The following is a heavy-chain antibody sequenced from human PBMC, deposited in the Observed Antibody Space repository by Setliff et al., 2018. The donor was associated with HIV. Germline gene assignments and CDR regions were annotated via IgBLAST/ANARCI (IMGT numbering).Heavy chain of an antibody. Sequence: GSLRLSCAASGFTFSDYYMSWIRQAPGKGPEWVSYISSSGDTRYYADSVKGRFTISRDNAKNSLYLQMNSLRAEDTAVYFCARAGRRHYYGSGSYAVFDYWGQGIGVTVSS. J-gene: IGHJ4*02. V-gene: IGHV3-11*04. D-gene: IGHD3-10*01. CDR2: ISSSGDTR. CDR3: ARAGRRHYYGSGSYAVFDY. CDR1: GFTFSDYY.